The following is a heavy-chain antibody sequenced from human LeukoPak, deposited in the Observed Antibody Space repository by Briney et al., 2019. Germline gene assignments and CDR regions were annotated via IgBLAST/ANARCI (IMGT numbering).Heavy chain of an antibody. Sequence: EASVKVSCKASGYTFTSYGISWVRQAPGQGLEWMGWISAYNGNTNYAQKLQGRVTMTTDTSTSTAYMELRSLRSDDTAVYYCARDIHDFWSGYPNRNFDYWGQGTLVTVSS. CDR3: ARDIHDFWSGYPNRNFDY. D-gene: IGHD3-3*01. CDR1: GYTFTSYG. J-gene: IGHJ4*02. V-gene: IGHV1-18*01. CDR2: ISAYNGNT.